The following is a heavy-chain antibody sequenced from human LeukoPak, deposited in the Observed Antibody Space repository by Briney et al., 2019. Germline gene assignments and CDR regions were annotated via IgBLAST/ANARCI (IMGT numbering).Heavy chain of an antibody. V-gene: IGHV1-2*02. J-gene: IGHJ5*02. CDR2: INPNSGGT. Sequence: ASVKVSCKASGYTFTGHYIHWVRQAPGQGLEWMGWINPNSGGTNYAQKFQDRVTMTRDTSISTAYMDLSGLTSDDTAVYYCARESSIPAAGTVGNWFDPWGQGTLVTVSS. D-gene: IGHD6-13*01. CDR3: ARESSIPAAGTVGNWFDP. CDR1: GYTFTGHY.